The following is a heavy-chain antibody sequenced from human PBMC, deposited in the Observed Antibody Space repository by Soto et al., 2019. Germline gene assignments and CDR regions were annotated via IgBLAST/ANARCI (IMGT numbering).Heavy chain of an antibody. J-gene: IGHJ6*02. CDR3: ARGGYCTNGVCFTRYGMDV. V-gene: IGHV4-59*01. CDR2: IYYSGST. Sequence: SETLSLTCTVSGGSISSYYWSWIRQPPGKGLEWIGYIYYSGSTNYNPSLKSRVTISVDTSKNQFSLKLSSVTAADTAVYYCARGGYCTNGVCFTRYGMDVWGQGTTVTVSS. D-gene: IGHD2-8*01. CDR1: GGSISSYY.